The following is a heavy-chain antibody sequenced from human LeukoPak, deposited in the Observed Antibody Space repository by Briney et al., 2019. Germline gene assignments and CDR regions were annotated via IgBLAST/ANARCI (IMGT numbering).Heavy chain of an antibody. J-gene: IGHJ4*02. Sequence: GASLRLSCAASGFTFSSYAMSWVRQAPGKVLEWVSAISGSGGSTYYADSVKGRFTISRDNSKNTLYLQMNSLGAEDTAVYYCAKDQGGYSGYDLVWVDYWGQGTLVTVSS. D-gene: IGHD5-12*01. CDR2: ISGSGGST. CDR3: AKDQGGYSGYDLVWVDY. CDR1: GFTFSSYA. V-gene: IGHV3-23*01.